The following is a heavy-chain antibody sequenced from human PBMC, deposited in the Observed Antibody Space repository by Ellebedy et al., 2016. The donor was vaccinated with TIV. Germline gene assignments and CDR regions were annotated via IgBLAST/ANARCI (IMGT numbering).Heavy chain of an antibody. D-gene: IGHD6-13*01. J-gene: IGHJ6*02. Sequence: GESLKISXAASGFTFSSYAMSWVRQAPGKGLEWVSAISGSGGSTYYADSVKGRFTISRDNSKNTLYLQMNSLRAEDTAVYYCAKKLHSRWSYGMDVWGQGTTVTVSS. CDR1: GFTFSSYA. V-gene: IGHV3-23*01. CDR3: AKKLHSRWSYGMDV. CDR2: ISGSGGST.